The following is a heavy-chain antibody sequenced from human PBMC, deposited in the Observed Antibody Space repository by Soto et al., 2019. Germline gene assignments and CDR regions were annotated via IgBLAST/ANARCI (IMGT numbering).Heavy chain of an antibody. CDR2: INHSGST. J-gene: IGHJ6*02. CDR1: GWSFSCYY. V-gene: IGHV4-34*01. CDR3: ARGSGAAAGYYYGMDV. Sequence: PSETLSLTCAFYGWSFSCYYVSWIRQPPGKGLEWIGEINHSGSTNYNPSLKSRVTISVDTSKSQFSLKLSSVTAADTAVYYCARGSGAAAGYYYGMDVWGQGTKVTVSS. D-gene: IGHD6-13*01.